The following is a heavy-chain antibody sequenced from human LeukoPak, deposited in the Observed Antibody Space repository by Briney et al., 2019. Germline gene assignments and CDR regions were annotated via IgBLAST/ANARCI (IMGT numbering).Heavy chain of an antibody. CDR3: ARHPPYNWNYGYYYYRDV. CDR2: IYHSGST. Sequence: PSETLSLTCAVSGYSISSGYYWGWIRQPPGKGLEWIGSIYHSGSTYYNPSLKSRVTISVDTSKNQFSLKLSSVTAADPAVYYCARHPPYNWNYGYYYYRDVWGKGTTVTVSS. D-gene: IGHD1-7*01. CDR1: GYSISSGYY. V-gene: IGHV4-38-2*01. J-gene: IGHJ6*03.